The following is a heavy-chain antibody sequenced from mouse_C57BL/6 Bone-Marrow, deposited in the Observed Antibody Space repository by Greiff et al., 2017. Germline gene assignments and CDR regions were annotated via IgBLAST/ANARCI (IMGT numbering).Heavy chain of an antibody. D-gene: IGHD1-1*01. CDR3: TPYYDGSNYTY. CDR1: GYTFTDYE. J-gene: IGHJ3*01. CDR2: IDPETGGT. Sequence: LVESGAELVRPGASVTLSCKASGYTFTDYEMHWVKQTPVHGLEWIGAIDPETGGTAYNQKFKGKAILTADKSSSTAYMELRSLTSEDAAVYYCTPYYDGSNYTYWGQGTLVTVSA. V-gene: IGHV1-15*01.